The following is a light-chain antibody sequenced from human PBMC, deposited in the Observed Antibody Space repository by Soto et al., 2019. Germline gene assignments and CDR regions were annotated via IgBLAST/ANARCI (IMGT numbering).Light chain of an antibody. CDR2: DVS. CDR3: SSYTSSSTRV. V-gene: IGLV2-14*01. J-gene: IGLJ1*01. Sequence: QSVLTQPASVSGSPGQSITISCTGTSSDVGGYNYVSWYQQHPGKAHKLMIYDVSNRPSGVSNRFSGSKSGNTASLTISGLQAEDEADYCCSSYTSSSTRVFGTGTKVTVL. CDR1: SSDVGGYNY.